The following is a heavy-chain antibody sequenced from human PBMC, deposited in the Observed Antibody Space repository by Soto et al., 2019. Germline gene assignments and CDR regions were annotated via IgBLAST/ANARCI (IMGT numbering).Heavy chain of an antibody. CDR2: IWFDGNNK. Sequence: QVQLVESGGGVVQPGRSLRLSCAASGFTFSSYGMHWVRQAPGKGLEWVAVIWFDGNNKYYADSVKGRFTISRDKSQNTLFLEMYSLRTEDTVVFYCARTDRSGYRFDYWGQGTLVTVSP. D-gene: IGHD3-22*01. CDR3: ARTDRSGYRFDY. J-gene: IGHJ4*02. V-gene: IGHV3-33*01. CDR1: GFTFSSYG.